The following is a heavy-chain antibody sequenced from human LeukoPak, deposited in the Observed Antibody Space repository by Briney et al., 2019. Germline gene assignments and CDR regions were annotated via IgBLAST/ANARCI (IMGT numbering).Heavy chain of an antibody. CDR1: GGSFSGYY. V-gene: IGHV4-34*01. CDR3: ASDVSDSSGWYDY. J-gene: IGHJ4*02. D-gene: IGHD6-19*01. CDR2: INHSGST. Sequence: SETLSLTCAVYGGSFSGYYWSWIRQPPGKGLEWIGEINHSGSTNYNPSLKSRVTISVDTSKNQFSLKLSSVTAADTAVYYCASDVSDSSGWYDYWGQGTLVTVSS.